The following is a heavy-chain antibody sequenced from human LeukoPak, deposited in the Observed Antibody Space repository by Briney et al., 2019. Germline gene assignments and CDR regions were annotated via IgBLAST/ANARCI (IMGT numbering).Heavy chain of an antibody. D-gene: IGHD3-22*01. CDR3: AREYVGDSRFDY. CDR2: IYSGGST. Sequence: GGSLRLSCAASGFTVSSNYMSWVRQAPGKGLKWVSVIYSGGSTYYADSVKGRFTISRDNSKNTLYLQMNSLRAEDTAVYYCAREYVGDSRFDYWGQGTLVTVSS. CDR1: GFTVSSNY. J-gene: IGHJ4*02. V-gene: IGHV3-66*01.